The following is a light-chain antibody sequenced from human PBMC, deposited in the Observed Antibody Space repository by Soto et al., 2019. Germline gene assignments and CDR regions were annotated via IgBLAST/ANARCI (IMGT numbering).Light chain of an antibody. Sequence: ALTQPRSVSGSPGQSVTISCTGTSSDVGGYNYVSWYQQHPGKAPKLMIYEVNKRPSGVPDRFSGSKSGNTASLTVSGLQAEDEADYYCTSYGGRDNLIFGGGTKLTVL. CDR1: SSDVGGYNY. V-gene: IGLV2-11*01. CDR3: TSYGGRDNLI. J-gene: IGLJ2*01. CDR2: EVN.